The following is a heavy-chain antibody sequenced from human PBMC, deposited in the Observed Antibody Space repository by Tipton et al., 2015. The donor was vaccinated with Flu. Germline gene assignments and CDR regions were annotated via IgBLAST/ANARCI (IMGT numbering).Heavy chain of an antibody. CDR2: IYHSGRT. Sequence: LRLSCTVSGYSISSGYYWGWIRQSPGKGLEWIGNIYHSGRTYYNPSLKSRVTISVDTSKNQFSLKLSSVTAAGTALYYCAGNNYYDSSGYYYSLDYWGQGTLVTVSS. J-gene: IGHJ4*02. V-gene: IGHV4-38-2*02. CDR1: GYSISSGYY. CDR3: AGNNYYDSSGYYYSLDY. D-gene: IGHD3-22*01.